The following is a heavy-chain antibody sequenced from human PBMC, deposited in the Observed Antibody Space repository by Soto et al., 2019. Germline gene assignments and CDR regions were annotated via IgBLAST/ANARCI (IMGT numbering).Heavy chain of an antibody. D-gene: IGHD6-13*01. CDR3: ARSLVWYANEIPFDY. J-gene: IGHJ4*02. V-gene: IGHV3-21*01. Sequence: EVQLVESGGGLVKPGGSLRLSCAASGFTFSSYSMNWVRPAPGQGLDWVSSISSSSSYIYYADSVKGRLTISRDNAKNSLYLQMNSLRAEETAVYYCARSLVWYANEIPFDYGGQGTLVTVSA. CDR2: ISSSSSYI. CDR1: GFTFSSYS.